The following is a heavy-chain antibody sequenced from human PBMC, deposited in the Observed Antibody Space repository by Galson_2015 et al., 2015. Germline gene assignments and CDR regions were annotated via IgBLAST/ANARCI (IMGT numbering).Heavy chain of an antibody. V-gene: IGHV6-1*01. D-gene: IGHD3-3*01. J-gene: IGHJ6*02. CDR1: GDSVSSNSAA. Sequence: AISGDSVSSNSAAWNCIRQSPSRGLEWLGRTYYRSKWYNDYAVSVKSRITINPDTSKNQFSLQLNSVTPEDTAVYYCARLVGLRFLEWPRGMDVWGQGTTVTVSS. CDR3: ARLVGLRFLEWPRGMDV. CDR2: TYYRSKWYN.